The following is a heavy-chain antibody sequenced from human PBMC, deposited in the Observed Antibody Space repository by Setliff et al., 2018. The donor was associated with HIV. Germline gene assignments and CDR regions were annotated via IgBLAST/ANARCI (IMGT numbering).Heavy chain of an antibody. V-gene: IGHV4-34*01. J-gene: IGHJ5*02. Sequence: SETLSLTCAVYGGSFSGYYWSWIRQPPGKGLEWIGEINHSGSTNYNPSLKSRVTISVDTSKNQFSLKLSSVTAADTAVFYCARKPDSRNWFDPWGQGTLVTVSS. CDR2: INHSGST. CDR3: ARKPDSRNWFDP. CDR1: GGSFSGYY.